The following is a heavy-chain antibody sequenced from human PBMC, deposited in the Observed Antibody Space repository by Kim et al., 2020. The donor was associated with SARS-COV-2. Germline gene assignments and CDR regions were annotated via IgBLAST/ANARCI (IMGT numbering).Heavy chain of an antibody. D-gene: IGHD6-19*01. CDR3: ARYDSSGWYTEGAFDL. CDR1: GFTFSDYY. V-gene: IGHV3-11*06. J-gene: IGHJ3*01. CDR2: ISSSTGYT. Sequence: GGSLRLSCAASGFTFSDYYMSWIRQTPGKGLEWVSYISSSTGYTNYADPVKGRFTISRDNAKNSLYLQMNSLRAEDTAVYYCARYDSSGWYTEGAFDLWG.